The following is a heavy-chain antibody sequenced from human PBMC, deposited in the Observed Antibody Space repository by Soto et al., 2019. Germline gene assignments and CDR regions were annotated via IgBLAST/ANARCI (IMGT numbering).Heavy chain of an antibody. V-gene: IGHV3-74*01. CDR1: GFTFSNYW. CDR3: ARDGLDYYGMDV. Sequence: PGGSLRLSCAASGFTFSNYWMQWVRQAPGKGLVWVSHISRDGSGANYADSVKGRFTISRDNAKNTLYLQMNSLRAEDTAMYYCARDGLDYYGMDVWGQGTTVTV. CDR2: ISRDGSGA. J-gene: IGHJ6*02.